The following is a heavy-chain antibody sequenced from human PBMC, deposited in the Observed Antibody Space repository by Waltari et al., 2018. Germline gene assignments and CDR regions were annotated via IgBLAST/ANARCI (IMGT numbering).Heavy chain of an antibody. CDR2: FDPEDGET. CDR3: ATVPRGRWLQYYFDY. CDR1: GYSLTELS. Sequence: QVQPGESGAEVQKPGASVQVSCKVSGYSLTELSMNWARQAPGKGLEWMGGFDPEDGETIYAQKFQGRVTMTEDTSTDTAYMELSSLRSEDTAVYYCATVPRGRWLQYYFDYWGQGTLVTVSS. J-gene: IGHJ4*02. V-gene: IGHV1-24*01. D-gene: IGHD3-16*01.